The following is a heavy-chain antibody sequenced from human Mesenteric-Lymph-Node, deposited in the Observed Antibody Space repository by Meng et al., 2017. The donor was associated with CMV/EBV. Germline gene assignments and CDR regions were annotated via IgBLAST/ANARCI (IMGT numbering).Heavy chain of an antibody. V-gene: IGHV3-74*01. CDR3: ARAKRVDPSDFWSGYDAFDI. D-gene: IGHD3-3*01. CDR1: GFTFSSYW. J-gene: IGHJ3*02. Sequence: GGSLRLSCAASGFTFSSYWMHWVRQAPGKGLGWVSRINSDGSSTNYADSVKGRFTISRDNAKNTLYLQMNSLRAEDTAVYYCARAKRVDPSDFWSGYDAFDIWGQGTMVTVSS. CDR2: INSDGSST.